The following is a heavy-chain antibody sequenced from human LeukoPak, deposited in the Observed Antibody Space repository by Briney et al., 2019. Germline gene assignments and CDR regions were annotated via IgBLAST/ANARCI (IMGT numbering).Heavy chain of an antibody. Sequence: GGSLRLSCAPSGFTFSSYWMSWVRQAPGKGLEWVANIKQDGSEKYYVDSVKGRFTISRDNAKNSLYLQMNSLRAEDTAVYYCERDRDFWSGYSSPSDYWGQGTLVTVSS. CDR1: GFTFSSYW. J-gene: IGHJ4*02. CDR2: IKQDGSEK. D-gene: IGHD3-3*01. V-gene: IGHV3-7*01. CDR3: ERDRDFWSGYSSPSDY.